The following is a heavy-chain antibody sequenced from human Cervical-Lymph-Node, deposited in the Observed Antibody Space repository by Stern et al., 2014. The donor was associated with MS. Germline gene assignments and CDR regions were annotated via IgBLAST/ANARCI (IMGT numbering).Heavy chain of an antibody. CDR2: TYYSGCT. D-gene: IGHD3-16*01. J-gene: IGHJ4*02. CDR3: ATGAGGVPFDY. CDR1: GGSVSSGSYY. V-gene: IGHV4-61*01. Sequence: QVQLQESGPGLVKPSETLSLTCTVSGGSVSSGSYYWSWIRQPPGKGLEWSGYTYYSGCTNCSPSLKSRVTISVGTSKNQFSLKLSSVTAADTAVYYCATGAGGVPFDYWGQGTLVTVSS.